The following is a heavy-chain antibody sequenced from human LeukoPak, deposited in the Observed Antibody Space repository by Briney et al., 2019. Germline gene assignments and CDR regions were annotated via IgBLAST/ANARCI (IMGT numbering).Heavy chain of an antibody. CDR2: IYSGGST. V-gene: IGHV3-66*01. J-gene: IGHJ4*02. D-gene: IGHD1-26*01. Sequence: GGSRRLSCAASGFTVSSNYMSWGGQAPGKGLEGGAVIYSGGSTYYADSVKGRCTLSRDNSKNTLYLQMSSLRAEDTAVYYCARGGWENGTPLLYWGQGTLVTASS. CDR1: GFTVSSNY. CDR3: ARGGWENGTPLLY.